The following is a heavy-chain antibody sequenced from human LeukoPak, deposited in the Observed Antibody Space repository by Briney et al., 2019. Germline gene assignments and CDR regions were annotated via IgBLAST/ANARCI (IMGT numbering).Heavy chain of an antibody. CDR3: ARAKGALEPSDY. CDR1: GFTFSSYA. J-gene: IGHJ4*02. D-gene: IGHD1-1*01. V-gene: IGHV3-23*01. Sequence: GGSLRLSCAASGFTFSSYAMSWVRQAPGKGLEWVSAISGSGGSTYYADSVKGRFTISRDNSKNTPYLQMNSLRAEDTAVYYCARAKGALEPSDYWGQGTLVTVSS. CDR2: ISGSGGST.